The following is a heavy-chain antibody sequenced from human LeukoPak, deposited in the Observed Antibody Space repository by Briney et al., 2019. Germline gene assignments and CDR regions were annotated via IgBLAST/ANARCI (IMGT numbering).Heavy chain of an antibody. CDR1: GYSFTGDY. D-gene: IGHD1-1*01. CDR3: ARDNWNDATLDAFDI. CDR2: ISAYNGNT. V-gene: IGHV1-18*04. J-gene: IGHJ3*02. Sequence: GASVKVSCKPSGYSFTGDYMHWVRQAPGQGLEWMGWISAYNGNTNYAQKLQGRVTMTTDTSTSTAYMELRSLRSDDTAVYYCARDNWNDATLDAFDIWGQGTMVTVSS.